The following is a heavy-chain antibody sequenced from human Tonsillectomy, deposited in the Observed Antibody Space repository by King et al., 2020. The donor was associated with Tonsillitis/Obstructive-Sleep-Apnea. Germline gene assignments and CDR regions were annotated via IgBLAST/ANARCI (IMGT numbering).Heavy chain of an antibody. CDR1: VLPFSSYS. D-gene: IGHD6-19*01. Sequence: DVQLVESGGGLVKPGGSLRLSCVVSVLPFSSYSMNWVRQAPGKGLEWVSSVSSSSSYIYYADSVQGRFTISRDNAKNSLYLQMNSLRAEDTAVYYCVNHIRAGTPFGYWGQGTLVTVSS. J-gene: IGHJ4*02. CDR2: VSSSSSYI. CDR3: VNHIRAGTPFGY. V-gene: IGHV3-21*01.